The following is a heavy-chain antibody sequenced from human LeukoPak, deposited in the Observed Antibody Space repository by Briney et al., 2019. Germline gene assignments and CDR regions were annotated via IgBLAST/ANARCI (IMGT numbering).Heavy chain of an antibody. Sequence: GGSLRLSCATSGFSLNRRGMNWVRHPPGKGLEWVSYISPRSETIYYAESVKGRFTVSRDDSKDSLYLQMHTLRAEDTAVYYCARIDGPTVFTYYMDLWGKGTTVTVAS. J-gene: IGHJ6*03. CDR2: ISPRSETI. CDR3: ARIDGPTVFTYYMDL. D-gene: IGHD3-16*01. CDR1: GFSLNRRG. V-gene: IGHV3-48*04.